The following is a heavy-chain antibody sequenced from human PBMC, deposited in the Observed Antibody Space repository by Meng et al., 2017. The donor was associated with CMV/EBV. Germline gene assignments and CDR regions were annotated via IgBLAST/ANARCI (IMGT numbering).Heavy chain of an antibody. Sequence: SETLSPTCAVYGGSSSAYYWSWIRQPPGKGLEWFGEINHSVSTNYNPSLKSRVTISVDTSKNQFSLKLSSVTAAETAVYYCARGQGDFWSGYSVYYYYGMDVWGQGTTVTVSS. CDR3: ARGQGDFWSGYSVYYYYGMDV. J-gene: IGHJ6*02. CDR2: INHSVST. D-gene: IGHD3-3*01. CDR1: GGSSSAYY. V-gene: IGHV4-34*01.